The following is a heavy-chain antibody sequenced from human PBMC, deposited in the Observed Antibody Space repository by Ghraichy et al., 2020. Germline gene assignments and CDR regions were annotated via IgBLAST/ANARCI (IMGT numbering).Heavy chain of an antibody. V-gene: IGHV4-39*01. CDR1: GDSISSGSYY. CDR2: VYYSGST. Sequence: SETLSLTCTVSGDSISSGSYYWGWIRQPPGKGLEWIGNVYYSGSTYYNPSLQSRVTISVDRSKNQFSLKLSSVTAADTAVYYCSRRHSSNWFFDYWGQGTLVTVSS. CDR3: SRRHSSNWFFDY. D-gene: IGHD6-13*01. J-gene: IGHJ4*02.